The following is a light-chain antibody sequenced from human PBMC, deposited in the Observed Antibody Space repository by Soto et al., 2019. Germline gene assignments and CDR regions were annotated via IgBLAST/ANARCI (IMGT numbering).Light chain of an antibody. CDR1: QSISSY. V-gene: IGKV1-39*01. CDR3: QQSYSTPIA. Sequence: DIQMTQSPSSLSASVGDRVTITCRASQSISSYLNWYQQKPGKAPKLLIYAASSLQSGVPSRFSGSGSGTDFILTISSLQSEDFATYFCQQSYSTPIAFGPGTKVDMK. J-gene: IGKJ3*01. CDR2: AAS.